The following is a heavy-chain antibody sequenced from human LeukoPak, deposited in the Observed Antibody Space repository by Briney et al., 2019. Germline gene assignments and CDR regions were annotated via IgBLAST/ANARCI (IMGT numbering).Heavy chain of an antibody. CDR3: ARGSTHGEHGN. Sequence: GGSLRLSCAASGFTFSSYSMNWVRQAPGKGLEWVSSISSSSSYIYYADSVKGRFTTSRDNAKNSLYLQMNSLRAEDTAVYYCARGSTHGEHGNWGQGTLVTVSS. D-gene: IGHD4-17*01. CDR1: GFTFSSYS. J-gene: IGHJ4*02. V-gene: IGHV3-21*01. CDR2: ISSSSSYI.